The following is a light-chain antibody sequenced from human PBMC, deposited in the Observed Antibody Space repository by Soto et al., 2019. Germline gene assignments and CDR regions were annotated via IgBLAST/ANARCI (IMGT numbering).Light chain of an antibody. V-gene: IGKV1-5*03. CDR2: KAS. CDR1: QSISSW. J-gene: IGKJ1*01. CDR3: QQYNGYSPT. Sequence: DIQMTQSPSTLSASVGDRVTITCRASQSISSWVAWYQQKPGKVPNLLIYKASTLESGVPSRFSGSGSGTEFTLTINSLQPDDFATYYCQQYNGYSPTFGQGTKVEIK.